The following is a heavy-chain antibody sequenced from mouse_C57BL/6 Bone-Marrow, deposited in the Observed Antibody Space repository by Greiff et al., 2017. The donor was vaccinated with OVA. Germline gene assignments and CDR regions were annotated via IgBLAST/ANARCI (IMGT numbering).Heavy chain of an antibody. V-gene: IGHV14-3*01. J-gene: IGHJ4*01. CDR2: IDPANGNT. CDR3: AFTAVGGYYAMDY. D-gene: IGHD1-1*01. Sequence: EVKLVESVAELVRPGASVKLSCTASGFNIKNTYMHWVKQRPEQGLEWIGRIDPANGNTKYAPKFQGKATITADTSSNTAYLQLSSLTSEDTAIYYCAFTAVGGYYAMDYWGQGTSVTVSS. CDR1: GFNIKNTY.